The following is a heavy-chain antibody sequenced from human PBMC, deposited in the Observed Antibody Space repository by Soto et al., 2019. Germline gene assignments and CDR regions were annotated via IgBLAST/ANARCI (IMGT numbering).Heavy chain of an antibody. V-gene: IGHV4-4*09. Sequence: SETLSLTCTVSGDSISTYYWSWIRQHPGKGLEWIGYIYDSGTTKYSPSLQSRVTISGDTSKNQLSLKLTSVTAADTAVYYCARGEVRTTFRHWGQGTLVTVSS. CDR1: GDSISTYY. CDR3: ARGEVRTTFRH. CDR2: IYDSGTT. J-gene: IGHJ4*02. D-gene: IGHD3-10*01.